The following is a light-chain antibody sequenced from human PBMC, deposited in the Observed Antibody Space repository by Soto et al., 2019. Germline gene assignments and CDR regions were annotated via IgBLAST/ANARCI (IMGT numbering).Light chain of an antibody. Sequence: EIVMTQSPATLSVSPGERATLSCRASQSLGTNLAWFQQKPGQVPRLLIHGASIRATGVPARFSGSGSGTAFTLTINSLQSEDCAVYYCQQYNMWPRTFGQGTKVDVK. V-gene: IGKV3-15*01. CDR2: GAS. CDR1: QSLGTN. J-gene: IGKJ1*01. CDR3: QQYNMWPRT.